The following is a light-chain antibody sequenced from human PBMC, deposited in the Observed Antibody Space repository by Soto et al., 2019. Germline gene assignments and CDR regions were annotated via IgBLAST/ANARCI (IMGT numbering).Light chain of an antibody. CDR3: KPLSAEGSFSV. CDR2: EVF. J-gene: IGLJ1*01. V-gene: IGLV2-14*01. CDR1: SSDVGSHNH. Sequence: QSALTQPASVSGSPGQSIAISCTGTSSDVGSHNHVSWYQQYPGKAPKLIIYEVFNRPSGVSARFSGSKFGSTASLTISGLQAEDEADYYCKPLSAEGSFSVFGHGTKLTV.